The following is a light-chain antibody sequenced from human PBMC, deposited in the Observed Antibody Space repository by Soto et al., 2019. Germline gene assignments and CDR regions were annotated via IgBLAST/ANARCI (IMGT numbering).Light chain of an antibody. CDR1: SSDVGSYNL. CDR3: CSYAGSSTFYVV. CDR2: EVS. J-gene: IGLJ2*01. V-gene: IGLV2-23*02. Sequence: QSALTQPASVSGSPGQSITISCTGTSSDVGSYNLVSWYQQHPGKAPKLMIYEVSKRPSGVSNRFSGSKSGNTASLTISGIQAEDEADYYCCSYAGSSTFYVVFGGGTQLTVL.